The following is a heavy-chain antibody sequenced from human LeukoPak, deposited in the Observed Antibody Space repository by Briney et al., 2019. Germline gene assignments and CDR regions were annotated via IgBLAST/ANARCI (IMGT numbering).Heavy chain of an antibody. CDR2: IFYSGST. CDR1: GGSIASYY. Sequence: PSETLSLTCTVSGGSIASYYWTWIRQPPGKGLEYIGFIFYSGSTNYNPSLKSRVTISLDTSQNQFSLKLSSVTAADTAVYYCARLNGDYYFDYWGQGTLVTVSS. CDR3: ARLNGDYYFDY. D-gene: IGHD4-17*01. J-gene: IGHJ4*02. V-gene: IGHV4-59*08.